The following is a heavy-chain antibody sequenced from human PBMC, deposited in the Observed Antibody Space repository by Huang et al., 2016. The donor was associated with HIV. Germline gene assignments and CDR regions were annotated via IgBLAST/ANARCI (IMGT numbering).Heavy chain of an antibody. CDR1: GYPFSIYG. V-gene: IGHV1-18*01. CDR3: ARVPCDHVSDY. J-gene: IGHJ4*02. CDR2: VSAYSCYI. Sequence: QIQLVQSGPELKKPGASVKVSCKASGYPFSIYGISWVRQDPGQGPEWRGWVSAYSCYINDAEKCQGKVTMTADASASTADRQLRGRTADETGVYYCARVPCDHVSDYWGQGTLVTVSS. D-gene: IGHD3-16*01.